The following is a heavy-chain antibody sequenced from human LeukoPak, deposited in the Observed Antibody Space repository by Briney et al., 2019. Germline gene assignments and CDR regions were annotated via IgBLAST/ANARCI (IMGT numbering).Heavy chain of an antibody. CDR3: ARDPHGDCYFVY. CDR2: FNAGNGKT. Sequence: ASGKLSCKASGYTFTSYAMHWVRRAPGQRLGGMGWFNAGNGKTTYSQKFQGRVTITRDTSAGTAYMELSSLRSEGTAVYYCARDPHGDCYFVYWGQGTLVTVSS. CDR1: GYTFTSYA. J-gene: IGHJ4*02. D-gene: IGHD4-17*01. V-gene: IGHV1-3*01.